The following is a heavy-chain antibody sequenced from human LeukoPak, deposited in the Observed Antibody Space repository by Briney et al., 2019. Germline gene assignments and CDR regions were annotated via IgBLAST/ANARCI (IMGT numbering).Heavy chain of an antibody. CDR1: GGSISSYF. J-gene: IGHJ3*02. V-gene: IGHV4-59*12. D-gene: IGHD3-22*01. Sequence: SETLSLTCTVSGGSISSYFWSWIRQPPGKGLEWIGYIFYNGSTNYNPSLKSRVTISVDTSKNQFSLKLSSVTAADTAVYYCARDYYDSSGYYYGAFDIWGQGTMVTVSS. CDR2: IFYNGST. CDR3: ARDYYDSSGYYYGAFDI.